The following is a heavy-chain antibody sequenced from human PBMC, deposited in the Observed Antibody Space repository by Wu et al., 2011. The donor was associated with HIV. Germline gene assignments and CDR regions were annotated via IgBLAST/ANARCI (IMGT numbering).Heavy chain of an antibody. CDR2: IIPIFGTA. V-gene: IGHV1-69*14. D-gene: IGHD3-10*01. Sequence: QVQLVQSGAEVKKPGSSVKVSCKASGGTFSSYAINWVRQAPGQGLEWMGGIIPIFGTANYAQMFQGRATITADKSTMTAYLELSGLTSEDTAVYYCVRDLGSGSYYNYFDYWGQGTLVTVSS. CDR1: GGTFSSYA. J-gene: IGHJ4*02. CDR3: VRDLGSGSYYNYFDY.